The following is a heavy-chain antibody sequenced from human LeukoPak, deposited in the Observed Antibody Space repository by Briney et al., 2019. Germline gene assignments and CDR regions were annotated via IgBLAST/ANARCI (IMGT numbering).Heavy chain of an antibody. Sequence: PSETLSLTCNVSGGSISTSSYYWGWIRQPPGKGLEWIGSMYYSGSASYNPSLKSRVTISVDTSKNQFSLKLRSVTAADTAVYYCARQHSGGWYCDYWGQGALVTVSS. J-gene: IGHJ4*02. CDR3: ARQHSGGWYCDY. V-gene: IGHV4-39*01. CDR1: GGSISTSSYY. CDR2: MYYSGSA. D-gene: IGHD6-19*01.